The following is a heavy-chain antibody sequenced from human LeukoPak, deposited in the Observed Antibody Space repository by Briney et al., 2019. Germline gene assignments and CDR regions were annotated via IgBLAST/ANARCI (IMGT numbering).Heavy chain of an antibody. CDR2: IYCSGST. CDR1: GGSISSGGYY. V-gene: IGHV4-31*03. Sequence: PSETLSLTCTVSGGSISSGGYYWSWIRQHPGKGLEWIGYIYCSGSTYYNPSLKSRVTISVDTSKNQFSLKLSSVTAADTAVYYCARDHVVPAASTYYYYGMDVWGQGTTVTVSS. CDR3: ARDHVVPAASTYYYYGMDV. J-gene: IGHJ6*02. D-gene: IGHD2-2*01.